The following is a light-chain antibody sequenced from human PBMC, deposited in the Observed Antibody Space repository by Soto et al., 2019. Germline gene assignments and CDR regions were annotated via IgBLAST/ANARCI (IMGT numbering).Light chain of an antibody. CDR3: MQALQSPWT. CDR2: LSS. Sequence: DIVMTESPLSLIVTPGEPASISCRSSESLLHNNGYSYLECYLQKPGQSPQLLINLSSYRASGVSERFSGSGSGTDFALKISRVEAEDVGVYYCMQALQSPWTIGQGPKV. V-gene: IGKV2-28*01. J-gene: IGKJ1*01. CDR1: ESLLHNNGYSY.